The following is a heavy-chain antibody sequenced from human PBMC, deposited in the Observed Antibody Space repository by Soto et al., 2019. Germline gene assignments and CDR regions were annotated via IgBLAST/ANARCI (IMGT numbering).Heavy chain of an antibody. Sequence: ASVKVSCKASGYTFTSYAMHWVRQAPGQRLEWMGWINAGNGNTKYSQKFQGRVTITRDTSASTAYMELSSLRSEDTAVYYCARGAETTYHSYSVMAVWGQGTTVPVSS. V-gene: IGHV1-3*01. CDR2: INAGNGNT. CDR3: ARGAETTYHSYSVMAV. J-gene: IGHJ6*02. D-gene: IGHD4-4*01. CDR1: GYTFTSYA.